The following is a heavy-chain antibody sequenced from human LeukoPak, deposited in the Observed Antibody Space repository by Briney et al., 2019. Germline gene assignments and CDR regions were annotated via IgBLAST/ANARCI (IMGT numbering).Heavy chain of an antibody. CDR1: GFTFSSYA. D-gene: IGHD3-10*01. Sequence: GGSLRLSCSASGFTFSSYAMHWVRQAPGKGLEYVSAISSNGGSTYYADSVKGRFTISRDNSKNTLYLQMSILRAGDTAVYYCVKAMVRGVIFDYWGQGTLVTVSS. CDR2: ISSNGGST. CDR3: VKAMVRGVIFDY. V-gene: IGHV3-64D*06. J-gene: IGHJ4*02.